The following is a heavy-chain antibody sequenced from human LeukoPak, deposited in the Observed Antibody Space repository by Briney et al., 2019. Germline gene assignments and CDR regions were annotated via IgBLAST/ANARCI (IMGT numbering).Heavy chain of an antibody. CDR3: ARGGSYYGSGKDWFDP. J-gene: IGHJ5*02. Sequence: SVKVSCKASGGTFNSYAISWVRQAPGQGLEWMGRIIPILGIANYAQKFQGRVTITADKSTSTAYMELSSLRSEDTAVYYCARGGSYYGSGKDWFDPWGQGTLVTVSS. CDR1: GGTFNSYA. V-gene: IGHV1-69*04. CDR2: IIPILGIA. D-gene: IGHD3-10*01.